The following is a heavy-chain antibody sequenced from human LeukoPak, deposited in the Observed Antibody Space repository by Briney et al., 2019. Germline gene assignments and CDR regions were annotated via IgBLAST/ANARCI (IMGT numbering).Heavy chain of an antibody. Sequence: SETLSLTCTVSGGSISSSAYYWGWIRQPPGKGLEWIGSSYYSGTTYYNPSLQSRVTISVDTSKNQFSLELNSGTAADTAIYYCARHTYSSGWYATPIDYWGQGTLVTVSS. V-gene: IGHV4-39*01. CDR2: SYYSGTT. J-gene: IGHJ4*02. D-gene: IGHD6-19*01. CDR1: GGSISSSAYY. CDR3: ARHTYSSGWYATPIDY.